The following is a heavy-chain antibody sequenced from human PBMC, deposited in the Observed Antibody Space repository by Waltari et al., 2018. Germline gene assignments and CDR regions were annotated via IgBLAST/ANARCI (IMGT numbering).Heavy chain of an antibody. V-gene: IGHV3-7*01. D-gene: IGHD6-6*01. Sequence: EVQLVESGGGLVQPGGSLRLSCAASGSTFSSYWMCWVRQAPGKGLEWVANIKEDGSEKSYVDSVKGRFTISRDNAKNSLSLQMNSLRAEDTAVYYCARISSTATRDSWGRGTLVTVSS. CDR1: GSTFSSYW. CDR2: IKEDGSEK. CDR3: ARISSTATRDS. J-gene: IGHJ4*02.